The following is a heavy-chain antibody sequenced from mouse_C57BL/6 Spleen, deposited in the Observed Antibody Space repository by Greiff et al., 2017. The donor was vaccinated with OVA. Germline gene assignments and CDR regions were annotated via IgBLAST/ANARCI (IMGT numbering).Heavy chain of an antibody. CDR1: GFNIKDYY. CDR3: ARGTTVVANWYFDV. D-gene: IGHD1-1*01. J-gene: IGHJ1*03. Sequence: VQLKQSGAELVKPGASVKLSCTASGFNIKDYYMHWVKQRTEQGLEWIGRIDPEDGDTKYAPKFQGKATITADTSSNTAYLQLSSLTSEDTAVYYCARGTTVVANWYFDVWGTGTTVTVSS. V-gene: IGHV14-2*01. CDR2: IDPEDGDT.